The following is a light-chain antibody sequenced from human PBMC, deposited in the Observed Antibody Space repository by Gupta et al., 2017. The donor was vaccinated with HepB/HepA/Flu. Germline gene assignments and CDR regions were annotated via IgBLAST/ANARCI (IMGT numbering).Light chain of an antibody. Sequence: SYVLAQPHSVSVAPGKTATITCGGNNIGSKSVHWYQQRPGQAPVLVISYDSDRPSGIPERFSGSNSGNTATLTISRVEAGDEADYYCQVWDSSSDHVAFGGGAKLTVL. CDR2: YDS. V-gene: IGLV3-21*04. J-gene: IGLJ3*02. CDR1: NIGSKS. CDR3: QVWDSSSDHVA.